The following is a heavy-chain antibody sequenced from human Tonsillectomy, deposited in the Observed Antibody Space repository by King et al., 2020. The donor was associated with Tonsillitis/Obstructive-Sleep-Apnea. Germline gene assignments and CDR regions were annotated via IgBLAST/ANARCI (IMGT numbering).Heavy chain of an antibody. CDR2: IHPNANT. CDR1: GLTVSNNY. D-gene: IGHD3-22*01. V-gene: IGHV3-53*04. CDR3: GTSSVRLGTDACDI. J-gene: IGHJ3*02. Sequence: VQLVESGGGLVQPGGSLRLSCAASGLTVSNNYMGWVRQAPGKGLEWVSSIHPNANTYYTDSVKGRFTISRHNSNNTLCLQMNSLRPDDTALYYCGTSSVRLGTDACDIWGQGAMVTVSS.